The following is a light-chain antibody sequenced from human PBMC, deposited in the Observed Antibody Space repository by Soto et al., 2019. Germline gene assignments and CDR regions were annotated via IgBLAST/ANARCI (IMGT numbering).Light chain of an antibody. CDR2: GAS. Sequence: EIVLTQSPGSLSLSPGERATLSCRASQSVSNNYLAWYQQKPGQAPRLLIYGASSRATGIPARFSGSGSGTDFTLTISRLEPEDFAVYYCQQYGSSPGLFTFGPGTKVDIK. J-gene: IGKJ3*01. CDR1: QSVSNNY. V-gene: IGKV3-20*01. CDR3: QQYGSSPGLFT.